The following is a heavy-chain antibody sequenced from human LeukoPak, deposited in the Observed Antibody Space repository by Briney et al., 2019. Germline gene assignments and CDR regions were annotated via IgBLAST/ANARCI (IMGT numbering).Heavy chain of an antibody. CDR2: IYYSGST. Sequence: PSETLSLTCTVSGGSISSSSYYWGWIRQPPGKGLEWIGSIYYSGSTYYNPSLKSRVTISVDTSKNQFSLKLSSVTAADTAVYYCARLYSSSWYPQPNFDYWGQGTLVTVSS. CDR1: GGSISSSSYY. CDR3: ARLYSSSWYPQPNFDY. J-gene: IGHJ4*02. D-gene: IGHD6-13*01. V-gene: IGHV4-39*07.